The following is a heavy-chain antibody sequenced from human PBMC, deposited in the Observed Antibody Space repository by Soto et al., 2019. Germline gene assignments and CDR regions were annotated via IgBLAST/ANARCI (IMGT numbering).Heavy chain of an antibody. D-gene: IGHD6-13*01. CDR3: ARSFGMAGRYFYYYGLDV. J-gene: IGHJ6*02. V-gene: IGHV3-33*01. CDR2: IWNDGSYK. CDR1: GFTFSRYG. Sequence: QVQLAESGGGVAQPGSSLRLSCVASGFTFSRYGMHWVRQAPGKGLEWVSSIWNDGSYKDYEESVKGRFSVSRDNSKNTLYLQMNSLRAEDTAVYYCARSFGMAGRYFYYYGLDVWGQGTTVTVSS.